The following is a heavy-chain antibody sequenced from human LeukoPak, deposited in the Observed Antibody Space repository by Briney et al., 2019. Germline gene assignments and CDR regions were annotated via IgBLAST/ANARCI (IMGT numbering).Heavy chain of an antibody. CDR3: AREGYNGGPPSDDY. CDR2: IYYSGST. V-gene: IGHV4-59*01. J-gene: IGHJ4*02. D-gene: IGHD5-24*01. Sequence: SETLSLTCTVSGGSISSYYWSWIRQPPGKGLEWIGYIYYSGSTNYNPSLKSRVTISVDTSKNQFSLKLTSVTAADTAVYYCAREGYNGGPPSDDYWGQGTLVTVSS. CDR1: GGSISSYY.